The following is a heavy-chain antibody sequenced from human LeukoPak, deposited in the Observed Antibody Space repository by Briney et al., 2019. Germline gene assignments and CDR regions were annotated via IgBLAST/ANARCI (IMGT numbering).Heavy chain of an antibody. J-gene: IGHJ4*02. V-gene: IGHV3-7*01. Sequence: GGSLRLSCAASGFTFSSYWMKWVRQVPGKGLEWVAIIKQDGSEKFHVDSVKGRFTISRDNAKTSLFLQMNSLRVEDTSVYYCVRSNGWTPDYWGQGTLVTVSS. D-gene: IGHD2-15*01. CDR2: IKQDGSEK. CDR3: VRSNGWTPDY. CDR1: GFTFSSYW.